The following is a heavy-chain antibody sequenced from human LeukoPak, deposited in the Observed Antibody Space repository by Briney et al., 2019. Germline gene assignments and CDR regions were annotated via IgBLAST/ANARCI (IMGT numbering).Heavy chain of an antibody. CDR1: GFTFRNYA. CDR3: AKGWGVGYYYYIDV. CDR2: ISNSGDNT. Sequence: PGGSLRLSCAASGFTFRNYAMTWVRQAPGKGLECVSGISNSGDNTYYGDSVKGRFTISRDNSKNTLYLQMNSLRVEDTAVYYCAKGWGVGYYYYIDVWGKGTTVTVSS. D-gene: IGHD3-10*01. V-gene: IGHV3-23*01. J-gene: IGHJ6*03.